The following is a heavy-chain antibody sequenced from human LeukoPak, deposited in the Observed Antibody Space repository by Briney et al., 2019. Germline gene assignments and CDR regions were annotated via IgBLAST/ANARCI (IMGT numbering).Heavy chain of an antibody. CDR3: AKAPAPHYYYYGMDV. CDR2: ISDNGVTR. Sequence: GGSLRLSCAASGFTFSSYVMNWVRQAPEKGLEWVSSISDNGVTRYYADSVKGRFTISRDNSDNTVYLQMNSLRAEDTAIYYCAKAPAPHYYYYGMDVWGQGTAVTVSS. CDR1: GFTFSSYV. V-gene: IGHV3-23*01. J-gene: IGHJ6*02.